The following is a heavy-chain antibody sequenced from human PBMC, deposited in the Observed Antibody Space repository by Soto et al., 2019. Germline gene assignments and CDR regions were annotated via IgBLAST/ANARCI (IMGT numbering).Heavy chain of an antibody. Sequence: ASLRVSCKASGYTFTNYGISWVRQAPGQGLEWMGWISTYNGNTNYAQKLQGRVTMTTETSTSTAYIELRSLRSDDTAVYYCGRGEEEWRRLSYYYYCMDVWGKGTTVTVSS. V-gene: IGHV1-18*01. CDR3: GRGEEEWRRLSYYYYCMDV. J-gene: IGHJ6*03. D-gene: IGHD2-21*01. CDR1: GYTFTNYG. CDR2: ISTYNGNT.